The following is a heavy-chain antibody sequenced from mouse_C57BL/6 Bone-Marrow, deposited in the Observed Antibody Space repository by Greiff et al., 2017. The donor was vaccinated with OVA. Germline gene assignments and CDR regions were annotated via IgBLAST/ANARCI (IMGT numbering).Heavy chain of an antibody. D-gene: IGHD1-1*01. V-gene: IGHV1-15*01. CDR2: IDPGTGGT. J-gene: IGHJ4*01. Sequence: VKLQQSGAELVRPGASVTLSCKASGYTFTDYEMHWVKQTPVHGLEWIGAIDPGTGGTAYNQKVKGKAIMTADKSSSSAYMELRSLTSDDSSVYYCTRDDYGSSNYAMCYWGQGTSVTVSS. CDR1: GYTFTDYE. CDR3: TRDDYGSSNYAMCY.